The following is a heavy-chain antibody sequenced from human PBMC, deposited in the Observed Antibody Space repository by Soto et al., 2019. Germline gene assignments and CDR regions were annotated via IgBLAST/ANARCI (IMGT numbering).Heavy chain of an antibody. CDR3: ARAERITIFGVVDQYYYYGMDV. CDR1: GYTFTGYY. Sequence: GASVKVSCKASGYTFTGYYMHWVRQAPGQGLEWMGWNNPNSGGTNYAQKFQGWVTMTRDTSISTAYMELSRLRSEDTAVYYCARAERITIFGVVDQYYYYGMDVWGQGTTVTVSS. J-gene: IGHJ6*02. CDR2: NNPNSGGT. V-gene: IGHV1-2*04. D-gene: IGHD3-3*01.